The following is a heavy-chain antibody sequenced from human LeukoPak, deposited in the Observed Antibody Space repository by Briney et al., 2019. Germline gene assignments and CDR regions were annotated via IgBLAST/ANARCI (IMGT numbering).Heavy chain of an antibody. CDR2: IKSKTDGWTT. CDR1: GFTVSSNY. V-gene: IGHV3-15*01. D-gene: IGHD3-22*01. J-gene: IGHJ4*02. Sequence: GGSLRLSCAASGFTVSSNYMSWVRQAPGKGLEWVGRIKSKTDGWTTDYAAPVKGRFTISRDDSKNTLYLQMNSLKTEDTAVYYCTIGIIDYYDSSGIDYWGQGTLVTVSS. CDR3: TIGIIDYYDSSGIDY.